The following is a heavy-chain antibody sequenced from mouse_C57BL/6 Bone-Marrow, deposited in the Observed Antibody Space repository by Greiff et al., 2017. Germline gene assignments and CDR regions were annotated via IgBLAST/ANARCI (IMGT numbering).Heavy chain of an antibody. CDR1: GYTFTSYG. Sequence: QVQLQQSGAELARPGASVKLSCKASGYTFTSYGISWVKQRTGQGLEWIGEFYPRSGNTYYNEKFKGKATLTADKSSSTAYMELRSLTSEDSAVYFCARYDGYYVPYYYAMDYWGQGTSVTVSS. CDR3: ARYDGYYVPYYYAMDY. V-gene: IGHV1-81*01. D-gene: IGHD2-3*01. CDR2: FYPRSGNT. J-gene: IGHJ4*01.